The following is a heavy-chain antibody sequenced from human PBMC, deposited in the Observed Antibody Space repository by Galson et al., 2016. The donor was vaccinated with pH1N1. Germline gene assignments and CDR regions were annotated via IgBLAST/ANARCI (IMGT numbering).Heavy chain of an antibody. V-gene: IGHV4-31*03. CDR1: GASVTSGHSY. D-gene: IGHD5-24*01. J-gene: IGHJ4*02. CDR3: ASGGGYQSIGY. Sequence: TLSLTCTVSGASVTSGHSYWSWIRQHPGKGLEWIGYIYHSGSTYYNPSLKSRITISVDTSKNQVSLKLTSVTAADTAIYYCASGGGYQSIGYWGQGTLVTVSS. CDR2: IYHSGST.